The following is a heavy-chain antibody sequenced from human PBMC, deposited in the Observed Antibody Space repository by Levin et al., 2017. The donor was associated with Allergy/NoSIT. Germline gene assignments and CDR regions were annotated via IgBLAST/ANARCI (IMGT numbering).Heavy chain of an antibody. CDR2: ISDSGGRT. D-gene: IGHD2-2*01. CDR1: GFTFNTYD. V-gene: IGHV3-23*01. Sequence: GGSLRLSCAASGFTFNTYDMRWIRQAPGKGLEWVSTISDSGGRTYYADSVKGRFTISRDNPKNTLYLQMSSLKAGDTAVYYCAKHRRPGVPAASDYWGQGTLVTVSS. CDR3: AKHRRPGVPAASDY. J-gene: IGHJ4*02.